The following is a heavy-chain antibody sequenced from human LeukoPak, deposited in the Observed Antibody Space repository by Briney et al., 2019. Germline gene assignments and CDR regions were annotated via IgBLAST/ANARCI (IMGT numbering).Heavy chain of an antibody. CDR3: AKAPAAATKYYYGMDV. Sequence: GGSLRLSCAASGFTFNNYAMSWVRQAPGKGLEWVSAISGSGGATYYADSVKGRFTISRDNSENTLFLHMNSLRVEDMAVYYCAKAPAAATKYYYGMDVWGQGTTVTVSS. D-gene: IGHD6-13*01. V-gene: IGHV3-23*01. CDR2: ISGSGGAT. J-gene: IGHJ6*02. CDR1: GFTFNNYA.